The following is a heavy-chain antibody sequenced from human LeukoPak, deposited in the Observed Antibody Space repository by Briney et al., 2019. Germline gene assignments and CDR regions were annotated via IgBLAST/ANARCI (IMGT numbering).Heavy chain of an antibody. D-gene: IGHD3-10*01. V-gene: IGHV4-4*09. J-gene: IGHJ3*02. CDR2: IYTSGST. Sequence: SETLSLTCALSGGSISSYYWSWIRQPPGKGLEWIGYIYTSGSTNYNPSLKSRVTISVDTSKNQFSLKLSSVTAADTAVYYCARQYYSDAFDIWGQGTMVTVSS. CDR1: GGSISSYY. CDR3: ARQYYSDAFDI.